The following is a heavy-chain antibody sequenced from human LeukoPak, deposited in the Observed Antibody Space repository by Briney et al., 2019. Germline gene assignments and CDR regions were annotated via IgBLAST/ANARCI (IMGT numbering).Heavy chain of an antibody. CDR2: INHSGST. D-gene: IGHD2-2*01. V-gene: IGHV4-34*01. CDR3: ARGQRNGIVVVPAATYYFDY. Sequence: SETLSLTCTVSGGSISGYYWSWIRQPPGKGLEWIGEINHSGSTNYNPSLKSRVTISVDTSKNQFSLKLSSVTAADTAVYYCARGQRNGIVVVPAATYYFDYWGQGTLVTVSS. J-gene: IGHJ4*02. CDR1: GGSISGYY.